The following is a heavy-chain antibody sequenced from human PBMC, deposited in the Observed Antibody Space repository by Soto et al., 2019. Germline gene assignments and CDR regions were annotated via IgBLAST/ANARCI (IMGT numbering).Heavy chain of an antibody. V-gene: IGHV1-18*01. D-gene: IGHD2-15*01. J-gene: IGHJ5*02. CDR2: ISTYDDKT. CDR1: GYSFRTHG. CDR3: ARDLGYCNSSGCFRNWFDP. Sequence: QVQLVQSGAEVKTPGASVKVSCRASGYSFRTHGISWVRQAPGQGLEWMGWISTYDDKTNFPQKFQGRITMTTDTSKSTAYMAMRSLRSDDTDVYFCARDLGYCNSSGCFRNWFDPWGQGTLVTVSS.